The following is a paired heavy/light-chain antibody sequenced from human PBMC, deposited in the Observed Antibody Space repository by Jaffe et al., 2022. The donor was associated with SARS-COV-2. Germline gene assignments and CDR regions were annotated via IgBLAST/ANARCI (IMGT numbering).Light chain of an antibody. CDR1: QSVSSN. CDR2: GAS. CDR3: QQYNNWPWT. Sequence: EILMTQSPATLSVSPGERATLSCRASQSVSSNLAWYQQKPGQAPRLLIYGASTRATGIPARFSGSGSGTEFTLTISSLQSEDFAVYYCQQYNNWPWTFGQGTKVEIK. V-gene: IGKV3-15*01. J-gene: IGKJ1*01.
Heavy chain of an antibody. CDR1: GGSISGYY. D-gene: IGHD4-17*01. J-gene: IGHJ6*03. Sequence: QVQLQESGPGLVRPSETLSLTCTVSGGSISGYYWSWIRQPPGKGLEWIGYIYYSGSPNYNPSLKSRVTISVDTSKNQFSLKLSSVTAADTAVYYCARVPTYGAGGYYYYMDVWGKGTTVTVSS. CDR2: IYYSGSP. V-gene: IGHV4-59*01. CDR3: ARVPTYGAGGYYYYMDV.